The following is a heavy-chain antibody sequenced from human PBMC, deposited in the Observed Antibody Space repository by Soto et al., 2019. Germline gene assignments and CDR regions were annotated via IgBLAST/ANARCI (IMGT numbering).Heavy chain of an antibody. CDR3: GRPPAGDPPWSFDL. CDR1: GFIFSDFA. CDR2: VSVYGGST. V-gene: IGHV3-23*01. Sequence: DVQLLESGGDLVQPGESLRLSCAASGFIFSDFAMSWVRQTPGKGLEWVSAVSVYGGSTHYSDAVKGRFTISRDNSRDPLFRQRNSLRAEDTAVYYWGRPPAGDPPWSFDLGGGEPLVTVSS. D-gene: IGHD2-21*01. J-gene: IGHJ2*01.